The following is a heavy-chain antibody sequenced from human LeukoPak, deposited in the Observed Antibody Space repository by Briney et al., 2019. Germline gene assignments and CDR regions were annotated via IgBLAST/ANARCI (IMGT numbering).Heavy chain of an antibody. D-gene: IGHD7-27*01. CDR3: ASRKLGNDY. Sequence: SETLSLTCTVSGGSVSDYYWSWIRQSPGRGLEWIGYIYYTGTSYNPSLKSRVTISADTSKNQFSLNLSSVTAADTAVYYCASRKLGNDYWGQGTLVTVSS. CDR1: GGSVSDYY. V-gene: IGHV4-59*02. CDR2: IYYTGT. J-gene: IGHJ4*02.